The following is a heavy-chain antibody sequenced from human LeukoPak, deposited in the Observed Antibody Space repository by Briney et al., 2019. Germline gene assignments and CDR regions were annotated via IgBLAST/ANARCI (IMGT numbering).Heavy chain of an antibody. CDR2: ISYDGNNI. V-gene: IGHV3-30*18. D-gene: IGHD2-21*02. CDR1: GFTFSTYG. J-gene: IGHJ2*01. CDR3: AKEELPYCGGDCYSSGYFDL. Sequence: GGSLRLSCAASGFTFSTYGMHWDRQPPGKGLEWVALISYDGNNIYYGDSVKGRFTISRDNSKNTLYLQMNSLRADDTAVYFCAKEELPYCGGDCYSSGYFDLWGRGTLVTVSS.